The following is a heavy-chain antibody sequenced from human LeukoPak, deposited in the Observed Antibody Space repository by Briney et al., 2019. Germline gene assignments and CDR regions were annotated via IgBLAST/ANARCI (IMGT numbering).Heavy chain of an antibody. D-gene: IGHD3-10*01. J-gene: IGHJ3*02. V-gene: IGHV4-59*01. CDR1: GGSMSSYY. CDR2: IYYSGST. CDR3: ARHASYGSGRDAFDI. Sequence: SETLSLTCTVSGGSMSSYYWSWIRQPPGKGLEWIGYIYYSGSTNYNLSLKRRVAISIDTSKNQFSLNLTSVTAADTAVYYCARHASYGSGRDAFDIWGQGTMVTVSS.